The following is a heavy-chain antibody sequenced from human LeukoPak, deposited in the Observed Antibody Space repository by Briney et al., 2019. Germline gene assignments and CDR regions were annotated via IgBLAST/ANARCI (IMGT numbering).Heavy chain of an antibody. CDR3: AKDDCSSTSCYMIDY. CDR1: GFTFSSYS. Sequence: GGSLRLSCAASGFTFSSYSMNWVRPAPGKGLAWVSSISSSRYIYYADSVKGRFTISRDNPKNSLYLQMNSLRAEDTAVYYCAKDDCSSTSCYMIDYWGQGTLVTVSS. V-gene: IGHV3-21*01. J-gene: IGHJ4*02. D-gene: IGHD2-2*02. CDR2: ISSSRYI.